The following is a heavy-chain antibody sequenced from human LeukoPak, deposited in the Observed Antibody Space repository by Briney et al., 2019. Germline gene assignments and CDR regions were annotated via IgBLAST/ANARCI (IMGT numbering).Heavy chain of an antibody. D-gene: IGHD5-24*01. Sequence: PGGTLRLSCAASGFTFSSYGMHWVRQAPGKGLEWVAFIRYDGSNKYYADSVKGRFTISRDNSKNTLYLQMNSLRAEDTAVYYCAKDKMATIISGSYFDYWGQGTLVTVSS. CDR3: AKDKMATIISGSYFDY. J-gene: IGHJ4*02. CDR2: IRYDGSNK. CDR1: GFTFSSYG. V-gene: IGHV3-30*02.